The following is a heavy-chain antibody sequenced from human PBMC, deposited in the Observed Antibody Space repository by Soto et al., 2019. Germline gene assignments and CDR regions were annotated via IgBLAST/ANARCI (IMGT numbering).Heavy chain of an antibody. Sequence: ETLPLPCALYGGRLSRYYWSWIRQPPGKGLEWIGEINHSGSTNYNPSLKSRVTISVDTSKNQFSLKLSSVTAADKAPYYCARGRNYDFWIGYHQRHYYYGMDVWCQGTTVT. V-gene: IGHV4-34*01. CDR1: GGRLSRYY. D-gene: IGHD3-3*01. J-gene: IGHJ6*02. CDR2: INHSGST. CDR3: ARGRNYDFWIGYHQRHYYYGMDV.